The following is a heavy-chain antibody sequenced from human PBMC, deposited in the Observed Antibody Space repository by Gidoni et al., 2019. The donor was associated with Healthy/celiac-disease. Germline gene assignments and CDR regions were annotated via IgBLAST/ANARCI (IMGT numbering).Heavy chain of an antibody. CDR1: GGTFSRYA. CDR2: IIPIFGTA. Sequence: QVQLVQSGAEVKKPGSSVKVSCKASGGTFSRYAISWVRQAPGQGLEWMGGIIPIFGTANYAQKFQGRVTITADESTSTAYMELSSLRSEDTAVYYCARERGEQWLVRGDYYFDYWGQGTLVTVSS. V-gene: IGHV1-69*01. CDR3: ARERGEQWLVRGDYYFDY. J-gene: IGHJ4*02. D-gene: IGHD6-19*01.